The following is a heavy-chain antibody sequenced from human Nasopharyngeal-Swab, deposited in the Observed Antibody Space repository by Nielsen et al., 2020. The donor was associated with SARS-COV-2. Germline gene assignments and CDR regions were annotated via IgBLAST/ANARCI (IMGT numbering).Heavy chain of an antibody. CDR2: ISWNSGSI. CDR3: AKEKGYSYGRGFDY. D-gene: IGHD5-18*01. V-gene: IGHV3-9*01. Sequence: GGSLRLSCAASGFTFDDYAMHWVRHAPGKGLEWVSGISWNSGSIGYADSVKGRFTISRDNAKNSLYLQMNRLRAEDTALYYCAKEKGYSYGRGFDYWGQGTLVTVSS. J-gene: IGHJ4*02. CDR1: GFTFDDYA.